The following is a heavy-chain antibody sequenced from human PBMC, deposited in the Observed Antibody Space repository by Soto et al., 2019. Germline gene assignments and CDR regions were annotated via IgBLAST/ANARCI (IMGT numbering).Heavy chain of an antibody. V-gene: IGHV3-30*18. D-gene: IGHD3-10*01. Sequence: QPGGSLRLSCAGSGFTFSSYGMHWVRQAPGKGLEWVATMSYDGSNKYYADSVKGRFTISRDNSKNTLYVRMNSLRAEDTAVYYCAKEGPITMELDFWGQGTLVTVSS. CDR3: AKEGPITMELDF. CDR2: MSYDGSNK. J-gene: IGHJ4*02. CDR1: GFTFSSYG.